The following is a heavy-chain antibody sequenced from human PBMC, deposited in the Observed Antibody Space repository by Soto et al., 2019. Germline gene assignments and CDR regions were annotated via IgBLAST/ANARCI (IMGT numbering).Heavy chain of an antibody. CDR2: IIPVLDTT. J-gene: IGHJ5*02. D-gene: IGHD3-16*01. CDR3: ACNRGKSLKNWLDP. Sequence: AVKVSCKAAAGTFPHFALSWVRQAPGQGLEWIGGIIPVLDTTTYAQKFQGRVSIIADESTNTVYMELSSLRSKDTAAYYCACNRGKSLKNWLDPWGQGTLVTVSS. V-gene: IGHV1-69*13. CDR1: AGTFPHFA.